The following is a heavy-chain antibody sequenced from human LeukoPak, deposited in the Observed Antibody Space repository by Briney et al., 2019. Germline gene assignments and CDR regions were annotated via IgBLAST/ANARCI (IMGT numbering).Heavy chain of an antibody. CDR2: IIPIFGTA. V-gene: IGHV1-69*13. CDR3: ARGGGTMVRGVIKTTYYYYGMDV. J-gene: IGHJ6*02. Sequence: SVKVSCKASGGTFSSYAISWVRQAPGQGLEWMGGIIPIFGTANYAQKFQGRVTITADESTSTAYMELSSLRSKDTAVYYCARGGGTMVRGVIKTTYYYYGMDVWGQGTTVTVSS. CDR1: GGTFSSYA. D-gene: IGHD3-10*01.